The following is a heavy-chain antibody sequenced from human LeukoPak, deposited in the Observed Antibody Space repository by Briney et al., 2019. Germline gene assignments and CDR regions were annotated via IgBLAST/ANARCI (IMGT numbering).Heavy chain of an antibody. CDR1: GYMFTGYY. D-gene: IGHD6-6*01. CDR2: INPNSGGT. CDR3: AKERELVRRYNGVNWFDP. V-gene: IGHV1-2*02. Sequence: ASVQVSCKASGYMFTGYYLHWVRQAPGQGLEWRGWINPNSGGTIYAQKFQGRVTMTGDTSITTAYMELSSLRSDDTAVYYCAKERELVRRYNGVNWFDPWGQGTQVTVSS. J-gene: IGHJ5*02.